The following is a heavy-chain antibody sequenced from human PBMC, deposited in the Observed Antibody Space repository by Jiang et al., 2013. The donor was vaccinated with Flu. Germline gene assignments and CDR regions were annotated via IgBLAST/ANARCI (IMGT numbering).Heavy chain of an antibody. CDR1: NSAA. CDR3: ARDRDEDFSFDY. J-gene: IGHJ4*02. CDR2: TYYRSKWYN. V-gene: IGHV6-1*01. D-gene: IGHD5-24*01. Sequence: NSAAWNWIRQSPSRGLEWLGRTYYRSKWYNDYAVSVKSRITINPDTSKNQFSLQLNSVTPEDTAVYYCARDRDEDFSFDYWGQGTLVTVSS.